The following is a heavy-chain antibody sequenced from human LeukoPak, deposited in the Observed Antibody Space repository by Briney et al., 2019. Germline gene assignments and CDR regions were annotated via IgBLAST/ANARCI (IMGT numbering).Heavy chain of an antibody. CDR2: IYYSGST. D-gene: IGHD2-2*01. V-gene: IGHV4-59*01. CDR3: ARDLSIGCSSTSCRKPDAFDI. CDR1: GGSISSYY. J-gene: IGHJ3*02. Sequence: PSETLSLTCTVSGGSISSYYWSWIRQPPGKGLEWIGYIYYSGSTNYNPSLKSRVTISVDTSKNQFSLKLSSVTAADTAVYYCARDLSIGCSSTSCRKPDAFDIWGQGTMVTVSS.